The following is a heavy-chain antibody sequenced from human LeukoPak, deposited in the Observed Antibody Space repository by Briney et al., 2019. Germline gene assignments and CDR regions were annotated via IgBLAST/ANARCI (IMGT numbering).Heavy chain of an antibody. CDR1: GGSISSGDYY. CDR3: ASLYNWNGRGFDY. CDR2: IYYSGST. Sequence: SETLSLACTVSGGSISSGDYYWSWIRQPPGKGLEWIGYIYYSGSTNYNPSLKSRVTISVDTSKNQFSLKLSSVTAADTAVYYCASLYNWNGRGFDYWGQGTLVTVSS. J-gene: IGHJ4*02. D-gene: IGHD1-20*01. V-gene: IGHV4-61*08.